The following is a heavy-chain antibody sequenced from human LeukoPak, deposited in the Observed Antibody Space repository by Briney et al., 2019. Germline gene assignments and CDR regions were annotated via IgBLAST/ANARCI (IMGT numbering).Heavy chain of an antibody. J-gene: IGHJ4*02. V-gene: IGHV3-23*01. CDR2: ISGSGGST. CDR1: GLTFSSYA. CDR3: AKVAGYSYGYVDY. Sequence: GGSLRLSCVASGLTFSSYAMTWVRQAPGKGLEWVSGISGSGGSTYYADSVKGRFTISRDNSKNTLYLQMNSLRAEDTAVYYCAKVAGYSYGYVDYWGQGTLVTFSS. D-gene: IGHD5-18*01.